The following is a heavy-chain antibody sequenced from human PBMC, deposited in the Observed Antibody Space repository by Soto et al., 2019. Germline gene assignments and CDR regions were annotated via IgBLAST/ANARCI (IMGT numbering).Heavy chain of an antibody. J-gene: IGHJ5*01. Sequence: SETLSLTCTVSGASISSSSFYWGWIRQPPGKGLEWIGNVYYSGSTYYNTSLKSRVTMSVDTSKNQFSVMVSSVTAADTAIYYCARAFSRGSGYFRWFDYWGQGTQVTVSS. V-gene: IGHV4-39*01. D-gene: IGHD6-19*01. CDR3: ARAFSRGSGYFRWFDY. CDR2: VYYSGST. CDR1: GASISSSSFY.